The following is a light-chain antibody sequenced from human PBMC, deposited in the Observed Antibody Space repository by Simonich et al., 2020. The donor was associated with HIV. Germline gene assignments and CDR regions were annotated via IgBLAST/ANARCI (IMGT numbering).Light chain of an antibody. CDR3: STWDYSLGAVV. J-gene: IGLJ2*01. CDR1: SNNVGNYA. Sequence: QSALTQEASVSGTVGQKVTLSCTGNSNNVGNYAVGWYQHISHGAPKTLMFENSLPSGTPDRFSGSKSGTTASLTISGLQPEDEGEYYCSTWDYSLGAVVFGGGTKLTVL. CDR2: ENS. V-gene: IGLV1-51*02.